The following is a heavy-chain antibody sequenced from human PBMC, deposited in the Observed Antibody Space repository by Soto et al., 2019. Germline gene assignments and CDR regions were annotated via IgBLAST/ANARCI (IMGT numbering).Heavy chain of an antibody. CDR2: ISGSGASP. CDR1: GFTFSTYT. J-gene: IGHJ4*02. D-gene: IGHD2-2*01. CDR3: AKARCSTTNCYVPDY. Sequence: GGSLRLSCAASGFTFSTYTMSWVRRAPGKGLEWVSAISGSGASPSYADSVQGRFTISRDNPKRTLYLQMNNLRAEDTAVYFCAKARCSTTNCYVPDYWGQGTLVTVSS. V-gene: IGHV3-23*01.